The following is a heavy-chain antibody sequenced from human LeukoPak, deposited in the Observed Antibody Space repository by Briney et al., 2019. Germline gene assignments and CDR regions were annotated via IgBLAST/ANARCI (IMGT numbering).Heavy chain of an antibody. V-gene: IGHV1-46*01. J-gene: IGHJ4*02. CDR3: ARDGTSQGDYRDFDY. CDR1: GYTFTSYY. Sequence: ASVKVSCKASGYTFTSYYMHWLRQAPGQGLEWMGIINPSGGSTSYPQKFQGRVTMTRDMSTSTVYMELSSLRSEDTAIYYCARDGTSQGDYRDFDYWGQGTLVTVSS. D-gene: IGHD4-11*01. CDR2: INPSGGST.